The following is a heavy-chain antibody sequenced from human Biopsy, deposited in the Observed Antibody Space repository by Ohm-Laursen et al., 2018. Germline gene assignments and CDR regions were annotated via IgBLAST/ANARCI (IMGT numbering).Heavy chain of an antibody. CDR2: INAKTGDT. CDR1: GYTFTGYH. J-gene: IGHJ5*02. CDR3: TRGGYYYDSLAYYYWFDP. D-gene: IGHD3-22*01. V-gene: IGHV1-2*02. Sequence: ASVKVSCNASGYTFTGYHVHWVRQAPGLGLEWMGWINAKTGDTNYAQKFQGRVTMTRDTSISTAYVDLSSLRSDDTAVYYCTRGGYYYDSLAYYYWFDPWGQGTLVTVSS.